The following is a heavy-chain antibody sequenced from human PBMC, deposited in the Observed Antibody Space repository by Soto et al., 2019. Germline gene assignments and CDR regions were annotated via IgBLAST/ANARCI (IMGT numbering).Heavy chain of an antibody. D-gene: IGHD3-10*01. CDR3: ARAGLLLPLGY. CDR2: INPSGGST. Sequence: ASVKVSCKASGYTFTSYGISWVRQAPGQGLEWMGIINPSGGSTSYAQKFQGRVTMTRDTSTSTVYMELSSLRSEDTAVYYCARAGLLLPLGYWGQGPLVTVSS. V-gene: IGHV1-46*01. CDR1: GYTFTSYG. J-gene: IGHJ4*02.